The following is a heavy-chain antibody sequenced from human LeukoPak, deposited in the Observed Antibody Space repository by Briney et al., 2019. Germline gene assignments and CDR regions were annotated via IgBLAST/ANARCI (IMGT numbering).Heavy chain of an antibody. CDR3: ATIVRCWAYFDW. CDR1: GFTLTSYG. J-gene: IGHJ4*02. D-gene: IGHD3-10*01. V-gene: IGHV3-23*01. Sequence: GGSVSLLWAAHGFTLTSYGMGWVRQAAGKGMELVSAISGSGRSTYYADSVKGRFTISRANSKNTLYLQMPSLRAEDTVVYYCATIVRCWAYFDWWGEGTLSAVSS. CDR2: ISGSGRST.